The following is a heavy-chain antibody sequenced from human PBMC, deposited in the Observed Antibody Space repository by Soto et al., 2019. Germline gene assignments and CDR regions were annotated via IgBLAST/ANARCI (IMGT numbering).Heavy chain of an antibody. V-gene: IGHV1-69*13. CDR1: GGTFSSYA. D-gene: IGHD6-6*01. Sequence: VASVKVSCKASGGTFSSYAISWVRQAPGQGLEWMGGIIPIFGTANYAQKFQGRVTITADESTSTAYMELSSLRSEDTAVYYCARDGLSSSSPGRNWFDPWGQGTLVTVSS. CDR2: IIPIFGTA. J-gene: IGHJ5*02. CDR3: ARDGLSSSSPGRNWFDP.